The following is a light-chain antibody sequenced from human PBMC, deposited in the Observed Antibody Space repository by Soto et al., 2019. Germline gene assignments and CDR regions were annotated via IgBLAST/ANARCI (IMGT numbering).Light chain of an antibody. CDR2: GAS. V-gene: IGKV3-20*01. CDR1: QSVGIK. J-gene: IGKJ1*01. CDR3: QQYGSSPWT. Sequence: NSRSTLSVSQGERATLSCRASQSVGIKLAWYQQKPGQAPRLLIYGASSRATGIPDRFSGSGSGTDFSLTIRRLEPDDFAVYYCQQYGSSPWTSGQGTKVDIK.